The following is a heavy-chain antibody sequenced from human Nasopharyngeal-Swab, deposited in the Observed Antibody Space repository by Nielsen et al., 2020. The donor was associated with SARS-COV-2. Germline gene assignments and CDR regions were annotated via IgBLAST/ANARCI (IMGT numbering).Heavy chain of an antibody. CDR3: ARSALGYCSSTSCYPLYYYYMDV. D-gene: IGHD2-2*01. J-gene: IGHJ6*03. Sequence: ASVKVSCKASGYTFTGYYVHWVRQAPGQGLEWMGRINPNSGGTNYAQKFQGRVTMTRDTSISTAYMELSRLRSDDTAVYYCARSALGYCSSTSCYPLYYYYMDVWGKGTTVTVSS. CDR1: GYTFTGYY. V-gene: IGHV1-2*06. CDR2: INPNSGGT.